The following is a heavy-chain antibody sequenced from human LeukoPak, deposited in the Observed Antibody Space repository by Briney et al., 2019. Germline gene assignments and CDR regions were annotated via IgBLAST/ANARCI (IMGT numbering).Heavy chain of an antibody. D-gene: IGHD5-18*01. Sequence: GGSLRLSCAASGFTFDDYAMHWVRQAPGKGLEWVSGISWNSGSIGYADSVKGRFTISRDNAKSSLYLQMNSLRAKDTALYYCAKGVGYSYGPGYWGQGTLVTVSS. CDR1: GFTFDDYA. CDR3: AKGVGYSYGPGY. J-gene: IGHJ4*02. V-gene: IGHV3-9*01. CDR2: ISWNSGSI.